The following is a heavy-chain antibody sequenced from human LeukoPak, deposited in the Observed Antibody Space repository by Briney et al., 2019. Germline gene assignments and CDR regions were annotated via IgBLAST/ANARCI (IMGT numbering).Heavy chain of an antibody. V-gene: IGHV1-24*01. D-gene: IGHD1-26*01. J-gene: IGHJ4*02. CDR2: FDPEDGET. Sequence: ASVKVSCKVSGYTLTELSMHWVRQAPGKGLEWIGGFDPEDGETIYAQKFQGRVTVTEDTSTDTAYMELSSLRSEDTAVYYCATDLSGSYLFDYWGQGTLVTVSS. CDR1: GYTLTELS. CDR3: ATDLSGSYLFDY.